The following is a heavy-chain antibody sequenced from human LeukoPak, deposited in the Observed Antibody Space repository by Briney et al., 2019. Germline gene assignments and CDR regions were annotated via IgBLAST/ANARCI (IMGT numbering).Heavy chain of an antibody. CDR3: AYNRNFALDN. Sequence: PSETLSLTCAVSGASIASHSWWSWVRQPPGKGLEWIGEVYHSGGASYKPSLKSRVTISVDTSRNHFSLKLTSVTAADTAVYFCAYNRNFALDNWGQGTLVTVSS. CDR1: GASIASHSW. V-gene: IGHV4/OR15-8*01. CDR2: VYHSGGA. D-gene: IGHD1-14*01. J-gene: IGHJ4*01.